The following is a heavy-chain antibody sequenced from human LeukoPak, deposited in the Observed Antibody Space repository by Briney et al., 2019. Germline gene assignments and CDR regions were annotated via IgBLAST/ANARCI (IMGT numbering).Heavy chain of an antibody. CDR3: AREGVPAATLNWFDP. Sequence: GASVKVSCKASGYTFTSYYMHWVRQAPGQGLEWMGIINPSGGSTSYAQKFQGRVTMTRDTSTSTVYMELSSLRSEDTAVYYCAREGVPAATLNWFDPWGQGTLVTVSS. CDR2: INPSGGST. J-gene: IGHJ5*02. V-gene: IGHV1-46*01. CDR1: GYTFTSYY. D-gene: IGHD2-2*01.